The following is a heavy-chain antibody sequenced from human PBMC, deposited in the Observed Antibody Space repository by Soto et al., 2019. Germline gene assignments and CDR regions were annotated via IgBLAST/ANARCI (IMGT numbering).Heavy chain of an antibody. V-gene: IGHV4-30-4*01. J-gene: IGHJ6*02. CDR2: IYYSGST. Sequence: SETLSLTCTVSGGSISSGDYYWSWIRQPPGKGLEWIGYIYYSGSTYYNPSLKSRVTISVDTSKNQFSLKLSSVTAADTAVYYCARDNILGILYGGMDVWGQGTTVTVSS. CDR1: GGSISSGDYY. D-gene: IGHD3-3*01. CDR3: ARDNILGILYGGMDV.